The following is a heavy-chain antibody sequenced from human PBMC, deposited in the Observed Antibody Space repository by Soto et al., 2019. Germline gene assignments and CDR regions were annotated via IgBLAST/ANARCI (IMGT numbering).Heavy chain of an antibody. Sequence: QVQLVYYGGGLVKPGGSLRISCAASGFTFSDYYMTWFRQAPGKGPECLSYMSSSGTDMYYADSVRGRFTISRDNAQNLLYLQMKSLGADDTAGYSWARGSRGGGDYWGQGTLVTVSS. J-gene: IGHJ4*02. CDR3: ARGSRGGGDY. V-gene: IGHV3-11*01. CDR2: MSSSGTDM. D-gene: IGHD3-10*01. CDR1: GFTFSDYY.